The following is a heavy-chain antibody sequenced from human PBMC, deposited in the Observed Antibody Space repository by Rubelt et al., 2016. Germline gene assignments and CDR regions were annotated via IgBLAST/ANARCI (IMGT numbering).Heavy chain of an antibody. D-gene: IGHD2-15*01. V-gene: IGHV6-1*01. CDR3: ARTPGLYDAFDI. J-gene: IGHJ3*02. Sequence: SGLEWLGRTYYRSKWYNDYAVSVKSRITINPDTSKNQFSLQLNSVTPEDTAVYYCARTPGLYDAFDIWGQGTMVTVSS. CDR2: TYYRSKWYN.